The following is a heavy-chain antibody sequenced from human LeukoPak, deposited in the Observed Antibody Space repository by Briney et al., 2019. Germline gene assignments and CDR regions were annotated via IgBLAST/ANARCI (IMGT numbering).Heavy chain of an antibody. CDR2: ISYDGSNK. CDR1: GFTFSSYG. J-gene: IGHJ5*02. CDR3: ARDGYDFWSGYYSRERGWFDP. D-gene: IGHD3-3*01. V-gene: IGHV3-30*03. Sequence: GGSLRLSCAASGFTFSSYGMHWVRQAPGKGLEWVAVISYDGSNKYYADSVKGRFTISRDNSKNTLYLQMNSLRAEDTAVYYCARDGYDFWSGYYSRERGWFDPWGQGTLVTVSS.